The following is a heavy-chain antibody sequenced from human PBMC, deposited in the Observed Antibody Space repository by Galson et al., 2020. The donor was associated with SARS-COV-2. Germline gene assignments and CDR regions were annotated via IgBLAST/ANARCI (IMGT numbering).Heavy chain of an antibody. J-gene: IGHJ4*02. V-gene: IGHV3-7*01. CDR3: ARVGATYFDY. CDR2: IKQDGSEK. CDR1: GFTFSSYW. D-gene: IGHD1-26*01. Sequence: AGSLSLSCAASGFTFSSYWMSWVRQAPGKGLEWVGKIKQDGSEKYYVDSVKGRFTISRDHAKNSLYLQMTSLRAEDAAVCYCARVGATYFDYWGQGTLVTVSS.